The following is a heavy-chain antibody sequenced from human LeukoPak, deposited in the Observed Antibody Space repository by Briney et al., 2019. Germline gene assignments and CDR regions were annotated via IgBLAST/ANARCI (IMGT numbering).Heavy chain of an antibody. CDR1: GFTFSHYA. CDR3: TTAIFGVVDY. CDR2: IKSKTDGGTT. V-gene: IGHV3-15*01. J-gene: IGHJ4*02. Sequence: GGSLRLSCAASGFTFSHYAMRWVRQAPGKGLEWVGRIKSKTDGGTTDYAAPVKGRFTISRDDSKNTLYLQMNSLKTEDTAVYYCTTAIFGVVDYWGQGTLVTVSS. D-gene: IGHD3-3*01.